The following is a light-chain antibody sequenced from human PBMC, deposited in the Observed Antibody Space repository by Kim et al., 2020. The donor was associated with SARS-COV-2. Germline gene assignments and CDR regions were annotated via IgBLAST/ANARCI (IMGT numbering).Light chain of an antibody. J-gene: IGKJ1*01. Sequence: DIQMTQSPSSLSASVGDRVTITCRASQSINSWLNWYQQKPGKAPHLLIYRTSTLQSGVPPRFSGSASGTDFSLTISSLQPEDFATYYCQQSYTFPRTFGQGTKVDIK. CDR2: RTS. V-gene: IGKV1-39*01. CDR1: QSINSW. CDR3: QQSYTFPRT.